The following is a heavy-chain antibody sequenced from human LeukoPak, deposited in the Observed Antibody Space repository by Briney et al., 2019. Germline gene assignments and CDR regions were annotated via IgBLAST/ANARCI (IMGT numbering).Heavy chain of an antibody. CDR3: AKDPRRYSRTGGYFDY. CDR2: TTFSGDST. J-gene: IGHJ4*02. CDR1: GFTFNSYA. Sequence: GGSLRLSCTASGFTFNSYAMNWVRQAPGKGLEWVSSTTFSGDSTYYGDSVKGRFTISRDNSKNTLYLQMNSLRAEDTAVYYCAKDPRRYSRTGGYFDYWGQGTLVTVSS. V-gene: IGHV3-23*01. D-gene: IGHD6-13*01.